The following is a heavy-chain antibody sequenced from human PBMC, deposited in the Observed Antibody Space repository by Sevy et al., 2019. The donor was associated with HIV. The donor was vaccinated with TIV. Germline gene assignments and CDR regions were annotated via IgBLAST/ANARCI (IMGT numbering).Heavy chain of an antibody. Sequence: GGSLRLSCVASGFTFSSYAMNWVRQAPGKGLEWVSSISGSGGSPYYAVSVKGRFTISRDNSKNTLYLQMNSLRAEDTAVYYCAKDSYFDNTLFDYWGQGTLVTVSS. CDR1: GFTFSSYA. V-gene: IGHV3-23*01. D-gene: IGHD3-22*01. J-gene: IGHJ4*02. CDR2: ISGSGGSP. CDR3: AKDSYFDNTLFDY.